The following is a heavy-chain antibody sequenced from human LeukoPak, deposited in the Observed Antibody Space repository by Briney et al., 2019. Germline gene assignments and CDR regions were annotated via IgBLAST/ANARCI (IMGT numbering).Heavy chain of an antibody. J-gene: IGHJ4*02. V-gene: IGHV3-74*01. CDR1: GFTFSSYW. CDR3: ARLAAAVDY. D-gene: IGHD6-13*01. Sequence: GESLRPSCAASGFTFSSYWMHWDRQPPGKGLVWVSRINSDGSSTSYADSVKGRFTISRDNAKNTLYLQMNSLRAEDTAVYYCARLAAAVDYWGQGTLVTVSS. CDR2: INSDGSST.